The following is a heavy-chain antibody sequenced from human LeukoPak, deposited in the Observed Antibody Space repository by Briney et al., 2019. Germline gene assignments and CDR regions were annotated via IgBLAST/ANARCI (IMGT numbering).Heavy chain of an antibody. CDR1: GFTFSSYG. Sequence: GGSLRLSCAASGFTFSSYGMHWVRQAPGKGLEWVAFIRYDGSNKYYADSVKGRFTISRDNSKNTLYLQMNSLRAEDTAVYYCAKDPYSSSWYVPDAFDIWGQGTMVTVSS. V-gene: IGHV3-30*02. CDR2: IRYDGSNK. D-gene: IGHD6-13*01. J-gene: IGHJ3*02. CDR3: AKDPYSSSWYVPDAFDI.